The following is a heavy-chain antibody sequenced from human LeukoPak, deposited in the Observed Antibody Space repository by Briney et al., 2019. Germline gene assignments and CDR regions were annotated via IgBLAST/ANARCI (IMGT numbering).Heavy chain of an antibody. CDR3: AKDLGSVVTPPSLDF. D-gene: IGHD4-23*01. Sequence: GGSLRLSCAASGFTFSSYATSWVRQAPGKGLEWVSAISGSGGSTYYADSVKGRFTISRDNSKNTLYLQMNSLRAEDTAVYYCAKDLGSVVTPPSLDFWGQGTLVTVSS. V-gene: IGHV3-23*01. J-gene: IGHJ4*02. CDR2: ISGSGGST. CDR1: GFTFSSYA.